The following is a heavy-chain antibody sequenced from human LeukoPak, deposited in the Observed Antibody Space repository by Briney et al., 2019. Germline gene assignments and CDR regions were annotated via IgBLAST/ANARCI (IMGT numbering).Heavy chain of an antibody. V-gene: IGHV3-48*02. J-gene: IGHJ4*02. D-gene: IGHD3-10*01. CDR2: ISSSSSTV. CDR1: GFTFSRYS. CDR3: ARAQTYYGSGSYLY. Sequence: QTGGSLRLSCAASGFTFSRYSMNWVRQAPGKGLDWVSYISSSSSTVCYADSLKGRFTISRDNAKNSLYLQMNSLRDEDTAVYYCARAQTYYGSGSYLYWGQGTLVTVSS.